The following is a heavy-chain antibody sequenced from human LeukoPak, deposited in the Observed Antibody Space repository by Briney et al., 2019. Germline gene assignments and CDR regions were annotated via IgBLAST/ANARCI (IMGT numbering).Heavy chain of an antibody. J-gene: IGHJ4*02. D-gene: IGHD1-14*01. Sequence: SETLSLTCTVYGGSFSGYYWSWIRQPPGKGLEWIGEINHSGSTNYNPSLKSRVTISVDTSKNQFSLKLSSVTAADTAEYYCARVLTGLYYFDYWGQGTLVTVSS. CDR1: GGSFSGYY. CDR3: ARVLTGLYYFDY. CDR2: INHSGST. V-gene: IGHV4-34*01.